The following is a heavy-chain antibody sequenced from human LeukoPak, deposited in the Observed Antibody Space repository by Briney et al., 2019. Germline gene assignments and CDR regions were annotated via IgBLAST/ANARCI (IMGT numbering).Heavy chain of an antibody. J-gene: IGHJ2*01. D-gene: IGHD1-26*01. Sequence: TGGSLRLSCAASGFTFSTSHMSWVRQAPRKGLEWVANILRDGSEKYYVDSVKGRFTISRDNGKNSLYLQMDSLRVEDTAVYYCAGSTAPGNWYFDLSGRGTLVTVSS. CDR2: ILRDGSEK. CDR3: AGSTAPGNWYFDL. V-gene: IGHV3-7*01. CDR1: GFTFSTSH.